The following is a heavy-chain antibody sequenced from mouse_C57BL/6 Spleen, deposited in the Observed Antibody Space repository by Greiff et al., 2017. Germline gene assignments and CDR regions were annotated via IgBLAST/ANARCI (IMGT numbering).Heavy chain of an antibody. Sequence: QVQLQQPGAELVKPGASVKLSGKASGYTFTSYWMHWVKQRPGQGLEWIGMIHPNSGSTNYNEKFKRKATLTVDKSSSTAYMQRSSRTSEDSAVYYCARDYGSSHAMDYWGQGTSVTVSS. D-gene: IGHD1-1*01. V-gene: IGHV1-64*01. CDR1: GYTFTSYW. CDR3: ARDYGSSHAMDY. CDR2: IHPNSGST. J-gene: IGHJ4*01.